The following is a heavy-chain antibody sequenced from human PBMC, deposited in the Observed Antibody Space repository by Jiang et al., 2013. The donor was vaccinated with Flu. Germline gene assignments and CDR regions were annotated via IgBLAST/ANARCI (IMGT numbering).Heavy chain of an antibody. Sequence: GSGLVKPSQTLSLTCTVSGGSISSGDYYWSWIRQPPGKGLEWIGYIYYSGSTYYNPSLKSRVTISVDTSKNQFSLKLSSVTAADTAVYYCARERVLRFLEGPFDYWARNPGHRLL. J-gene: IGHJ4*01. D-gene: IGHD3-3*01. CDR2: IYYSGST. CDR1: GGSISSGDYY. V-gene: IGHV4-30-4*01. CDR3: ARERVLRFLEGPFDY.